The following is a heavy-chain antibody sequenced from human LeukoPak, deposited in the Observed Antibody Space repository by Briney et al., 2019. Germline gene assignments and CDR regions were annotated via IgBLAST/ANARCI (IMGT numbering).Heavy chain of an antibody. V-gene: IGHV3-23*01. CDR1: GFTFSSYA. CDR3: AKGGGTHYYDSSGYYPEGSFDL. J-gene: IGHJ2*01. CDR2: ISGSGGST. D-gene: IGHD3-22*01. Sequence: GGYLRLYCAASGFTFSSYAMSWVRQAPGKGLEWVSAISGSGGSTYYADSVKGRFTISRDNSKNTLYLQMNSLRAEDTAVYYCAKGGGTHYYDSSGYYPEGSFDLWGRGTLVTVSS.